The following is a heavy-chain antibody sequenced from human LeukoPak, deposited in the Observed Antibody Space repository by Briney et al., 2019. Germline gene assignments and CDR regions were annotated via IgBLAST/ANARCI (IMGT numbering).Heavy chain of an antibody. V-gene: IGHV4-4*07. J-gene: IGHJ4*02. CDR1: GVSISSYL. CDR3: ARDSVAGNAFDY. D-gene: IGHD6-19*01. CDR2: IYTSGST. Sequence: SETLSLTCTVSGVSISSYLWSWIRQPAGKGLEWIGRIYTSGSTNYNPSLKSRVTMSVDTSKNQFSLKLSSVTAADTAVYYCARDSVAGNAFDYWGQGTLVTVSS.